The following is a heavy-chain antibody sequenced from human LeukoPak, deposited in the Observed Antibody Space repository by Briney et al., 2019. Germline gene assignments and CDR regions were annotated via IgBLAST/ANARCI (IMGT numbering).Heavy chain of an antibody. CDR3: ARESEQH. CDR2: IYSGGST. CDR1: GFNLSSNY. J-gene: IGHJ1*01. V-gene: IGHV3-53*01. Sequence: GGSLRLSCAASGFNLSSNYMSWVRQAPGTGLEWVSVIYSGGSTYYADSVKGRFTVSRDNSKNTLYLQMNSLRAEDTAVYYCARESEQHWGQGTLVTVSS.